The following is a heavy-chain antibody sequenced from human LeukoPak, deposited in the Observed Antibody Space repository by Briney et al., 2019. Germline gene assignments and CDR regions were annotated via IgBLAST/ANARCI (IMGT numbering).Heavy chain of an antibody. CDR1: GFSFSTYW. CDR2: INSDGSIA. Sequence: GGCLRLSCEVSGFSFSTYWMHWVRQAPGKGLVWVSRINSDGSIAYYADSVKGRFTISRDNAKDTLYLQMNSLRDEDTVFYYCETGYDIYPLGWWFDPWGQGTRVTVSS. CDR3: ETGYDIYPLGWWFDP. V-gene: IGHV3-74*01. J-gene: IGHJ5*02. D-gene: IGHD2-2*02.